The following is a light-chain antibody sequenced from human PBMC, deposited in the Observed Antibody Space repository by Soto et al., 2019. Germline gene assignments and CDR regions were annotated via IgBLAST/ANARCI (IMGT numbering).Light chain of an antibody. CDR1: SSDVGSYNL. V-gene: IGLV2-23*01. Sequence: QSVLTQPASVSGSPGQSITIYCTGTSSDVGSYNLVSWYQQHPGKAPKLMIYEGSKRPSGVSNRFSGSKSGNTASLTISGLQAEDEDDYYCCSYAGSYVFGTGTKLTVL. J-gene: IGLJ1*01. CDR2: EGS. CDR3: CSYAGSYV.